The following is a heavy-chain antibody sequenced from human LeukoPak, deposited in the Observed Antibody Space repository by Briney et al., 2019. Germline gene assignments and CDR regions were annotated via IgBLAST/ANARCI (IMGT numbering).Heavy chain of an antibody. Sequence: GGSLRLSCAASVFTFSSYAMSWVRQPPGKGLEWVSAISGSGGNTYYADSVKGRFTISRDNSKNTLDLQMNSLRADDTAVYYCAKSESITMIGVIITPFDYWGQGTLVTVSS. CDR2: ISGSGGNT. CDR3: AKSESITMIGVIITPFDY. V-gene: IGHV3-23*01. J-gene: IGHJ4*02. CDR1: VFTFSSYA. D-gene: IGHD3-22*01.